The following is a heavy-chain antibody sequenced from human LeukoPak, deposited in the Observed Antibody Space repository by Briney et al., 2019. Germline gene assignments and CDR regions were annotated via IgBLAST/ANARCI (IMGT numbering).Heavy chain of an antibody. CDR1: GFTFSSYA. V-gene: IGHV3-21*01. CDR3: ARDLRVERAFDI. Sequence: GGSLRLSCAASGFTFSSYAMTWVRQAPGKGLEWVSSISSSSSYIYYADSVKGRFTISRDNAKNSLYLQMNSLRAEDTAVYYCARDLRVERAFDIWGQGTMVTVSS. CDR2: ISSSSSYI. J-gene: IGHJ3*02.